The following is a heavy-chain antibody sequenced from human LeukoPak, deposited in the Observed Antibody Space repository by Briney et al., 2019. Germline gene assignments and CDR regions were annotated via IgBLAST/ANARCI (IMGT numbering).Heavy chain of an antibody. V-gene: IGHV1-58*01. J-gene: IGHJ1*01. CDR2: IVVGSGNT. D-gene: IGHD6-13*01. CDR3: ATTFSGYVSSWPEYFQH. CDR1: GFTFTSSA. Sequence: SVKVSCKASGFTFTSSAVQWVRQARGQRLEWIGGIVVGSGNTNYAQKFQERVTITRDMSTSTAYMELSSLRSEDTAVYYCATTFSGYVSSWPEYFQHWGQGSLVTVSS.